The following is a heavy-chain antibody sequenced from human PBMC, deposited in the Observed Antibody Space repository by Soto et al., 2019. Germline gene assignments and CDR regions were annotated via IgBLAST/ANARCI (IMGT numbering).Heavy chain of an antibody. D-gene: IGHD4-4*01. CDR2: ISADNSNT. Sequence: VKVSCKASGYTFTSYGINWVRQAPGQGLEWMGWISADNSNTNFAQNLQGRVTMTTDTSSNTAYMELRSLRSDDTAVYYCARDRRDDYSNKIDYWGQGTLVTVSS. CDR1: GYTFTSYG. CDR3: ARDRRDDYSNKIDY. J-gene: IGHJ4*02. V-gene: IGHV1-18*01.